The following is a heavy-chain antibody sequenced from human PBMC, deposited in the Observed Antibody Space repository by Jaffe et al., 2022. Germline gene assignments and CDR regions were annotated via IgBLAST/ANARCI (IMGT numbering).Heavy chain of an antibody. Sequence: EVQLLESGGGLVQPGGSLRLSCAASGFTFSSYAMSWVRQAPGKGLEWVSVISGSGGSTYYADSVKGRFTISRDNSKNTLYLQMNSLRAEDTAVYYCAKESAYCSSTSCYSGFDYWGQGTLVTVSS. CDR1: GFTFSSYA. D-gene: IGHD2-2*01. CDR2: ISGSGGST. J-gene: IGHJ4*02. V-gene: IGHV3-23*01. CDR3: AKESAYCSSTSCYSGFDY.